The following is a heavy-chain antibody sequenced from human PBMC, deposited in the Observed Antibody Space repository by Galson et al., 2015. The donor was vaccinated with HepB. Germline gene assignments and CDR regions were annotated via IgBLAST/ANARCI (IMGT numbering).Heavy chain of an antibody. CDR2: INQDGSSK. Sequence: GKGLEWVAHINQDGSSKYYVDSVKGRFTISRDNAKDSVYLQLDSLRAVDTAVYYCARRISLVRGIIKKPDYYYGMDLWGQGTTVTVAS. J-gene: IGHJ6*02. CDR3: ARRISLVRGIIKKPDYYYGMDL. D-gene: IGHD3-10*01. V-gene: IGHV3-7*03.